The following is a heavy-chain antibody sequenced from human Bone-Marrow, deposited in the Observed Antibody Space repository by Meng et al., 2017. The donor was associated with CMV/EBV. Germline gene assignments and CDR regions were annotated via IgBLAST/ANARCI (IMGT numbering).Heavy chain of an antibody. CDR3: AREDTYYDFWSGYLGDSWYGMDV. CDR2: IKQDGSEK. CDR1: GFTFSSYW. Sequence: GESLKISCAASGFTFSSYWMSWVRQAPGKGLEWVANIKQDGSEKYYVDSVKGRFTISRDNAKNSLYLQMNSLRAEDTAVYYCAREDTYYDFWSGYLGDSWYGMDVWGQGTTVTVSS. V-gene: IGHV3-7*01. D-gene: IGHD3-3*01. J-gene: IGHJ6*02.